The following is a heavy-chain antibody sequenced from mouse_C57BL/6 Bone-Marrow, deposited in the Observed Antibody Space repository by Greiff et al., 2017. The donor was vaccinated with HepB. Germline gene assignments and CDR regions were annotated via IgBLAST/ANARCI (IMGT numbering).Heavy chain of an antibody. J-gene: IGHJ3*01. V-gene: IGHV5-9*01. Sequence: EVKLMESGGGLVKPGGSLKLSCAASGFTFSSYTMSWVRQTPEKRLEWVATISGGGGNTYYPDSVKGRFTISRDNAKNTLYLQMSSLRSEDTALYYCASHYYYGSSFAYWGQGTLVTVSA. CDR3: ASHYYYGSSFAY. CDR2: ISGGGGNT. CDR1: GFTFSSYT. D-gene: IGHD1-1*01.